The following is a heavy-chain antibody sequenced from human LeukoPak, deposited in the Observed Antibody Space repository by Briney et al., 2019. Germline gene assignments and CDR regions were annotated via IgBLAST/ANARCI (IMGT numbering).Heavy chain of an antibody. CDR3: AINYGDYFWDAFDI. CDR1: GASVSSIGYS. Sequence: SETLSLTCGVSGASVSSIGYSWSWIRQPPGRGLEWIGYIYQSGSTSYNPSLQSRVTISIDRSKNQFSLNLSSVTAADTAVYYCAINYGDYFWDAFDIWGQGTMVTVSS. V-gene: IGHV4-30-2*01. J-gene: IGHJ3*02. CDR2: IYQSGST. D-gene: IGHD4-17*01.